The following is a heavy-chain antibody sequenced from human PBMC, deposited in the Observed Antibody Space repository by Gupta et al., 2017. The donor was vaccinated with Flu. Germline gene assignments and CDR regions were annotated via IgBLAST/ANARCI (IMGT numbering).Heavy chain of an antibody. J-gene: IGHJ4*02. V-gene: IGHV1-2*02. CDR2: INPHTGGT. CDR3: AKSDFGGNSGLVDY. Sequence: QAPGQGLEWVGWINPHTGGTDYAQKFKGRVTMTRDSAISTAYMEVTRLRSDDTAVYFCAKSDFGGNSGLVDYWGQGTLVTVSS. D-gene: IGHD2-21*02.